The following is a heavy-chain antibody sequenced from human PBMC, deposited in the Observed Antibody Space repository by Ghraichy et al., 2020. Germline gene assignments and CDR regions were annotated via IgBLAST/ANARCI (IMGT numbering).Heavy chain of an antibody. J-gene: IGHJ4*02. V-gene: IGHV4-34*01. CDR2: INHSGST. Sequence: SETLSLTCAVYGGSFSGYYWSWIRQPPGKGLEWIGEINHSGSTNYNPSLKSRVTISVDTSKNQFSLKLSSVTAADTAVYYCARGTVTNYWGQGTLVTVSS. CDR3: ARGTVTNY. D-gene: IGHD4-17*01. CDR1: GGSFSGYY.